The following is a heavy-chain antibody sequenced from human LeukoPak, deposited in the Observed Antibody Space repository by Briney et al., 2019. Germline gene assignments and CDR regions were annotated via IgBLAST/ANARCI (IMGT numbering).Heavy chain of an antibody. J-gene: IGHJ6*03. Sequence: SETLSLTCTVSGGSISSGRYYWGWIRQPPGKGLEWIGCIYDSETTYYRPSLKSRVTISVDTSKNHFSLKLSSVTAADTAVYYCARLRWTWYMDVWGKGTTVTISS. D-gene: IGHD4-23*01. CDR3: ARLRWTWYMDV. V-gene: IGHV4-39*02. CDR1: GGSISSGRYY. CDR2: IYDSETT.